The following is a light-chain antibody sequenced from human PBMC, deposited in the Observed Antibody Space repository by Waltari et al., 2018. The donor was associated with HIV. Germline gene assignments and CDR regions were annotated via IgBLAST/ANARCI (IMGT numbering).Light chain of an antibody. CDR3: QVWDIISAYVI. CDR1: NVGSKD. CDR2: DDS. Sequence: SSVLTQPPSVSVAPGQTVSMTCEGNNVGSKDVHWYQQKPGQAPVRVVYDDSDRPSGSPGRFSGSKSGNMATLSISRVEVGDGADYYCQVWDIISAYVIFGGGTKLTVL. V-gene: IGLV3-21*02. J-gene: IGLJ2*01.